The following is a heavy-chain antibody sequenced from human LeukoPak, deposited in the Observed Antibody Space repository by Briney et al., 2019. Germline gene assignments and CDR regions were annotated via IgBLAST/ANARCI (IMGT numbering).Heavy chain of an antibody. V-gene: IGHV4-59*01. J-gene: IGHJ5*02. CDR2: IYYSGST. Sequence: SETLSLTCTVSGGSISSYYWSWIRQPPGKGLEWIGYIYYSGSTNYNPPLKSRVTISVDTSKNQFSLKLSSVTAADTAVYYCARGSPVLWFDPWGQGTLVTVSS. CDR3: ARGSPVLWFDP. D-gene: IGHD2-8*01. CDR1: GGSISSYY.